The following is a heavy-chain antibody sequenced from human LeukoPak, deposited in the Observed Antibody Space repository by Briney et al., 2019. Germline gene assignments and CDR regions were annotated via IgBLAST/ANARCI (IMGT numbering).Heavy chain of an antibody. V-gene: IGHV4-59*12. CDR1: GGSISSYY. CDR2: IYYSGST. J-gene: IGHJ3*02. D-gene: IGHD3-22*01. CDR3: ARANYYDNSGYSRGAFDI. Sequence: PSETLSLTCTVSGGSISSYYWSWIRQPPGKGLEWIGYIYYSGSTNYNPSLKSRVTISVDTSKNQFSLKLTSVTAADTALYYCARANYYDNSGYSRGAFDIWGPGTMVTVSS.